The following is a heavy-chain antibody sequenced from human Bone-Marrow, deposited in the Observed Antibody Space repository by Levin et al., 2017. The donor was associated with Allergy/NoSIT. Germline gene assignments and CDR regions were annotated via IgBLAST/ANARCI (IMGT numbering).Heavy chain of an antibody. V-gene: IGHV3-49*04. CDR1: GFRFGDYS. CDR3: SRGDIVIVPAAWGFNYFGMDV. CDR2: IRSKSYGGTG. Sequence: GESLKISCTGSGFRFGDYSVNWVRQAPGKGLEWVAFIRSKSYGGTGEYAASVKGRFTVSRDDSKGVAYLQMNSLKIEDTAVYYCSRGDIVIVPAAWGFNYFGMDVWGQGTTVTVSS. D-gene: IGHD2-2*01. J-gene: IGHJ6*02.